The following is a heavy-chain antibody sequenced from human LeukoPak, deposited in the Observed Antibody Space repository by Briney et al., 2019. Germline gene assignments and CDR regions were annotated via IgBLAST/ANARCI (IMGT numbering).Heavy chain of an antibody. CDR1: GYTVTGYY. CDR2: INPNSGGT. CDR3: ARSVVPAAQYNWFDP. D-gene: IGHD2-2*01. Sequence: ASVKVSCKASGYTVTGYYMHWVRQAPGQGLEWMGWINPNSGGTNYAQKFQGWVTMTRDTSISTAYMELSRLRSDDTAVYYCARSVVPAAQYNWFDPWGQATLVTVSS. J-gene: IGHJ5*02. V-gene: IGHV1-2*04.